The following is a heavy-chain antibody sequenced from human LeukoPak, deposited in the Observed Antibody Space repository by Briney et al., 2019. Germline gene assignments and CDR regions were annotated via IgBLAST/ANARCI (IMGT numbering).Heavy chain of an antibody. J-gene: IGHJ4*02. D-gene: IGHD5-18*01. CDR3: ARLVGTWILNY. CDR2: IYPADSDT. V-gene: IGHV5-51*01. Sequence: GESLKISCQVSGYIFTHYWIGWVRQMPGKGLESMGIIYPADSDTTYSPSFQGQVTISADKSISTVYLQWSSLKASDTAMYYCARLVGTWILNYWGQGTLVTVSS. CDR1: GYIFTHYW.